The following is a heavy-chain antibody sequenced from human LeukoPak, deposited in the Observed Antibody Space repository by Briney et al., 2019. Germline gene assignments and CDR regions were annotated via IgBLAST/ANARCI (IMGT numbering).Heavy chain of an antibody. V-gene: IGHV4-38-2*02. CDR2: SYQSGAI. D-gene: IGHD6-6*01. CDR3: ARDKYTTSSGASSEFDY. J-gene: IGHJ4*02. Sequence: SETLSLTCTVSGYSISSGYYWGWIRRPPGKGLEWIGSSYQSGAIYYNPSLKTRITMSVDTSKNRFSLKLNSVTAADTAIYYCARDKYTTSSGASSEFDYWGQGTLVTVSS. CDR1: GYSISSGYY.